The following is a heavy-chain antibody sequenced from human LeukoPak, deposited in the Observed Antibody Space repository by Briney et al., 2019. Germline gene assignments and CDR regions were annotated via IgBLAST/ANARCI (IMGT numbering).Heavy chain of an antibody. CDR3: ARELSSSAGGRAFDI. CDR1: GFTFSSYW. V-gene: IGHV3-74*01. CDR2: INSDGSST. D-gene: IGHD6-6*01. J-gene: IGHJ3*02. Sequence: GGSLGLSCAASGFTFSSYWMHWVRQAPGKGLVWVSRINSDGSSTSYADSVKGRFTISRDNAKNTLYLQMNSLRAEDTAVYYCARELSSSAGGRAFDIWGQGTMVTVSS.